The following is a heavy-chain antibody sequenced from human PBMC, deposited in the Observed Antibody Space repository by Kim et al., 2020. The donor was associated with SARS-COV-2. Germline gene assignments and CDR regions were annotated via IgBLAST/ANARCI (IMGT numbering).Heavy chain of an antibody. V-gene: IGHV3-7*01. J-gene: IGHJ5*02. Sequence: KYYVDSVKGRFTISRDNAKNSLYLQMNSLRAEDTAVYYCARETGSGWFDPWGQGTLVTVSS. CDR3: ARETGSGWFDP. CDR2: K.